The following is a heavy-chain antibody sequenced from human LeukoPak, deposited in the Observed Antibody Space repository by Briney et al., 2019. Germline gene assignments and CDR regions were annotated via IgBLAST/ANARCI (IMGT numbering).Heavy chain of an antibody. J-gene: IGHJ3*02. CDR1: GFTLISYA. D-gene: IGHD2/OR15-2a*01. Sequence: GGSLRLSCAASGFTLISYAMSWVRQAPGKGLEWVSAISGSGGSTYYADSVKGRFTISRDNSKNTLYLQMNSLRAEDTAIYYCAKDLWKLLLPVSGAFDMWGRGTMVTVSS. CDR3: AKDLWKLLLPVSGAFDM. V-gene: IGHV3-23*01. CDR2: ISGSGGST.